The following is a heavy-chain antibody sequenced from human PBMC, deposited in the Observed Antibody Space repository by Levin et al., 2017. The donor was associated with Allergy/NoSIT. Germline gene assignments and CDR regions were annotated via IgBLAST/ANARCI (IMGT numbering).Heavy chain of an antibody. D-gene: IGHD3-3*01. J-gene: IGHJ4*02. CDR2: ISIYNGNT. CDR3: VRGGAVRGYDK. CDR1: GYTFTSYD. V-gene: IGHV1-18*01. Sequence: ASVKVSCKASGYTFTSYDFTWVRQAPGQGLEWMGWISIYNGNTNYAQQFQGRVTLTTEKSTSTAYMELRSLRLDDTAVYYCVRGGAVRGYDKWGQGTLVTVSS.